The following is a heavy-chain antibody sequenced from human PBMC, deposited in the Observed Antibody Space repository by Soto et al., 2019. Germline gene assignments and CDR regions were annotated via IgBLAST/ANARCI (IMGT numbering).Heavy chain of an antibody. V-gene: IGHV3-72*01. CDR1: GFTSSDHY. D-gene: IGHD6-19*01. CDR2: TRNKANSYTT. CDR3: ARVKYSSGWSIDS. J-gene: IGHJ4*02. Sequence: GGSLRLSCAASGFTSSDHYMDWVRQAPGKGLEWVGRTRNKANSYTTEYAASVKGRFIVSRDDSKNSLYLQMDSLQTEDTAMYYCARVKYSSGWSIDSWGQGTLVTVSS.